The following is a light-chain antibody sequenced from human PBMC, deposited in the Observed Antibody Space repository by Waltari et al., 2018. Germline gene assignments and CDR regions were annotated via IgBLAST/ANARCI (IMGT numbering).Light chain of an antibody. V-gene: IGKV4-1*01. J-gene: IGKJ2*01. CDR3: QQYYTSPYT. Sequence: DIVMIQSPDSLALSLVQWDTINCTSSQTVLYSSHNKNYLAWYQQKPGQPPKLVIYWASTRESGVPDRFSASGSGTDFNFTISSLQAEDVAVYYCQQYYTSPYTFAQGTKLEI. CDR1: QTVLYSSHNKNY. CDR2: WAS.